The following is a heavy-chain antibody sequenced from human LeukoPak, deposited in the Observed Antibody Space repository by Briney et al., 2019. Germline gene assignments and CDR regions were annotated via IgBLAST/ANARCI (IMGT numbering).Heavy chain of an antibody. CDR1: GFTFSNYA. CDR2: ISAGGGST. J-gene: IGHJ4*02. D-gene: IGHD3-10*01. V-gene: IGHV3-23*01. Sequence: PGGSLRLSCAASGFTFSNYAMHWVRQAPGKGLEWVSGISAGGGSTAHADSVKGRFTISRDNSKNTLYLQMNSLRAEDTAVYYCANHYYGSGSYPYFDYWGQGTLVTVSS. CDR3: ANHYYGSGSYPYFDY.